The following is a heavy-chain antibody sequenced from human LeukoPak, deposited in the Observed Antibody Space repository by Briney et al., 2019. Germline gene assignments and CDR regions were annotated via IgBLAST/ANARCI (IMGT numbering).Heavy chain of an antibody. V-gene: IGHV3-48*03. CDR1: GFTFSNSA. Sequence: PGGSLRLSCAASGFTFSNSAMSWVRQAPGKGLEWVSYISSSGSTIYYADSVKGRFTISRDNAKNSLYLQMNSLRAEDTAVYYCARDAAGLLWFGVDYWGQGTLVTVSS. J-gene: IGHJ4*02. CDR2: ISSSGSTI. CDR3: ARDAAGLLWFGVDY. D-gene: IGHD3-10*01.